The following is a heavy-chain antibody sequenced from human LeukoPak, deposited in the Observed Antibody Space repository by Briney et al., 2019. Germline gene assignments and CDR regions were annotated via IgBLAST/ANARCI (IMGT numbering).Heavy chain of an antibody. J-gene: IGHJ4*02. CDR2: IYYSGST. CDR1: GGSISSGGYY. V-gene: IGHV4-30-4*08. D-gene: IGHD3-3*01. Sequence: PSETLSLTCTVSGGSISSGGYYWSWIRQPPGKGLEWIGYIYYSGSTYYNPSLKSRVTISVDTSKNQFSLKLSSVTAADTAVYYCARVYYDFWSGYYGPYYFDYWGQGTLVTVSS. CDR3: ARVYYDFWSGYYGPYYFDY.